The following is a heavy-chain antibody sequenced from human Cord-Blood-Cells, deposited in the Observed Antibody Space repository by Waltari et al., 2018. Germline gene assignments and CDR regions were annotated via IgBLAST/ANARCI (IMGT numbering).Heavy chain of an antibody. J-gene: IGHJ5*02. D-gene: IGHD4-17*01. V-gene: IGHV4-34*01. CDR2: INHSGST. CDR1: GGSFSGYY. Sequence: QVQLQQWGAGLLKPSETLSLTCAVYGGSFSGYYWSWIRQPPGKGLAWIGEINHSGSTNYNPSRRSRVTISVDTSKNQFSLNLSSVTAADTAVYYCARGPTTFDPWGQGTLVTVSS. CDR3: ARGPTTFDP.